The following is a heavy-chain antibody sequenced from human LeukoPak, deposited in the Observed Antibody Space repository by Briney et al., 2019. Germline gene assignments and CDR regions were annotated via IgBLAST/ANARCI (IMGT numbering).Heavy chain of an antibody. CDR3: TRGTGLLPDY. J-gene: IGHJ4*02. Sequence: SETLSLTCTVSGYSISSGYYWGWIRQPPGKGLEWTGSIDHSGSTYYNPSLKSRITISVDTSKNLFSLKLSSVTAADTAVYYCTRGTGLLPDYWGQGTLVTVSS. CDR2: IDHSGST. D-gene: IGHD7-27*01. V-gene: IGHV4-38-2*02. CDR1: GYSISSGYY.